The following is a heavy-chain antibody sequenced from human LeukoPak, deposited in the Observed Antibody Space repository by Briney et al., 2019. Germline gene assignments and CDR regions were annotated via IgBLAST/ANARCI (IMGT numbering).Heavy chain of an antibody. CDR3: ARGRLPRRYYYYYYMDV. J-gene: IGHJ6*03. CDR1: GYTFNNYG. Sequence: ASVKVSCKASGYTFNNYGISWVRQAPGQGLEWMGWISAYNGNTNYAQKLQGRVTMTTDTSTSTAYMELRSLRSDDTAVYYCARGRLPRRYYYYYYMDVWGKGTTVTVSS. CDR2: ISAYNGNT. V-gene: IGHV1-18*01.